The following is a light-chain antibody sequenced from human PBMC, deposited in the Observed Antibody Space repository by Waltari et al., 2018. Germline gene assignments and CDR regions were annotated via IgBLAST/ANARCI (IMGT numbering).Light chain of an antibody. V-gene: IGLV8-61*01. CDR1: SGSLSSTSY. CDR3: LVYMGSGIWV. Sequence: QTVVTQEPSLSVSPGGTVTLTCALSSGSLSSTSYVRGYLQTPGQPPRTLMYKANIRSSGVPDRFSGSSLGNKAALTITGAQADDESDYYCLVYMGSGIWVFGGGTKLTVL. CDR2: KAN. J-gene: IGLJ3*02.